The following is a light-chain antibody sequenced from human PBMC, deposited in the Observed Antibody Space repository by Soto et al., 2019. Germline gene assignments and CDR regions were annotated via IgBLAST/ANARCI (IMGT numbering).Light chain of an antibody. Sequence: QSVLTQPPSVSAAPGQKVTISCSGSSSNIGNNYVSWYQQLPGTAPKLLIYDNNKRPSGIPDRFSGSKSGTSATLGITGLQTGDEADYYCETWDSSLSAGFGGGTKVTVL. J-gene: IGLJ2*01. V-gene: IGLV1-51*01. CDR2: DNN. CDR1: SSNIGNNY. CDR3: ETWDSSLSAG.